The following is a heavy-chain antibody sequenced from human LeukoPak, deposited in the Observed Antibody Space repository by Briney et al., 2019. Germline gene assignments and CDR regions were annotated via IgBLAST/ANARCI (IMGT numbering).Heavy chain of an antibody. D-gene: IGHD1-26*01. Sequence: PGGSLRLSCAASGFTFSNSWMAWVRQAPGKGLEWVANIKQDGSTKHYADSLKGRFTISRDNPKNSLYLQMNNLGVDDTAVYYCTRDTDGSLDYWGQGILVTVAS. CDR1: GFTFSNSW. V-gene: IGHV3-7*01. CDR2: IKQDGSTK. CDR3: TRDTDGSLDY. J-gene: IGHJ4*02.